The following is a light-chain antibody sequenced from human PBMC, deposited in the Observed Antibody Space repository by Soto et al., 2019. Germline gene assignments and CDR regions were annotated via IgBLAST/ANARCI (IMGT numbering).Light chain of an antibody. V-gene: IGKV1-5*01. J-gene: IGKJ1*01. Sequence: DIQMTQSPSTLSASLGDRVTITCRASQSISSWLAWYQQKPGKAPKLLIYDASSLESGVPSRFSGSGSGTEFTLTISSLQHDDFATYYCQQYNSYSSWTFGQGTKVDIK. CDR3: QQYNSYSSWT. CDR1: QSISSW. CDR2: DAS.